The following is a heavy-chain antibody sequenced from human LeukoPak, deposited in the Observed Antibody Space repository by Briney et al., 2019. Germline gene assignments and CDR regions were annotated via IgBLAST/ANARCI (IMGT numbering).Heavy chain of an antibody. CDR3: ARVAGKNY. CDR2: INHSGST. V-gene: IGHV4-34*01. CDR1: GGSFSGYY. D-gene: IGHD6-19*01. J-gene: IGHJ4*02. Sequence: PSETLSLTCAVYGGSFSGYYWSWIRQPPGKGLEWIGEINHSGSTNYNPSLKSRVTISVDTSKNQFSLQLSSVTAADTAVYYCARVAGKNYWGQGTLVTVSS.